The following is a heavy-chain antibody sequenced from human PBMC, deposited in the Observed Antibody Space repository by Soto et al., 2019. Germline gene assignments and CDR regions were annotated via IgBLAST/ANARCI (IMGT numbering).Heavy chain of an antibody. CDR1: GGTFSSYA. J-gene: IGHJ3*02. Sequence: QVQLVQSGAEVKKPGSSVKVSCKASGGTFSSYAISWVRQAPGQGLEWMGGIIPIFGTANYAQKFQGRVTITADKTTSTADMELSSLRAEDTAGYYWARVGDYEDSSGERGGALDIWGQGTMVTVSS. CDR3: ARVGDYEDSSGERGGALDI. CDR2: IIPIFGTA. V-gene: IGHV1-69*06. D-gene: IGHD3-22*01.